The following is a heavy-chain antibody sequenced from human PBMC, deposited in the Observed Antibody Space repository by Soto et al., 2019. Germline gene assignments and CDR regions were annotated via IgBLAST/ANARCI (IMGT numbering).Heavy chain of an antibody. D-gene: IGHD2-2*01. CDR3: AKDLISSTSDCYGLQDY. CDR2: ISGGGGTT. J-gene: IGHJ4*02. CDR1: GFTFSSDA. Sequence: GGSLRLSCAASGFTFSSDALSWVRQTPGKGLEWVSGISGGGGTTYYADSVKGRFTISRDNSKNTLYLQMTSLRAEDTAVYYCAKDLISSTSDCYGLQDYWGQGTQVTVSS. V-gene: IGHV3-23*01.